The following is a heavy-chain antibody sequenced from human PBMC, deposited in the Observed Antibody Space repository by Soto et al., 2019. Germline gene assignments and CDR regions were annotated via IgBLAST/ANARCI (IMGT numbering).Heavy chain of an antibody. CDR3: ARGRLRSYFDY. V-gene: IGHV4-34*01. J-gene: IGHJ4*02. Sequence: PETLSLTCAVYGGSFSGYYWSWIRQPPGKGLEWIGEINHSGSTNYNPSLKSRVTISVDTSKNQFSLKLSSVTAADTAVYYCARGRLRSYFDYWGQGTLVTVSS. CDR2: INHSGST. D-gene: IGHD4-17*01. CDR1: GGSFSGYY.